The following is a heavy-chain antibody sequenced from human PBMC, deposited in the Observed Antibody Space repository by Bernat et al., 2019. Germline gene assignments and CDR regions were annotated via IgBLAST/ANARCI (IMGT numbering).Heavy chain of an antibody. CDR3: ASPAGYSSGWYPNDFDY. D-gene: IGHD6-19*01. CDR2: ISGSGGST. V-gene: IGHV3-23*04. Sequence: EVQLVESGGGLVQPGGSLRLSCAASGFTFSSYAMSWVRQAPGKGLEWVSAISGSGGSTYYADSVKGRFTISRDNSKNTLYLQMNSLRAEDTAVYYCASPAGYSSGWYPNDFDYWGQGTLVTVSS. J-gene: IGHJ4*02. CDR1: GFTFSSYA.